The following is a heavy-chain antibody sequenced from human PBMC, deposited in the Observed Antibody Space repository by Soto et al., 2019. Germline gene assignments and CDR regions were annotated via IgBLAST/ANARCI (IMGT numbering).Heavy chain of an antibody. D-gene: IGHD3-10*01. CDR3: ARVRMVRGVISYYYYYMDV. J-gene: IGHJ6*03. V-gene: IGHV1-8*01. Sequence: QVQLVQSGAEVKKPGASVKVSCKASGYTFTSYDINWVRQATGQGLEWMGWMNPNSGNTGYAQKFQGRVTMTRNTAISTAYMELSSLRSEDTAVYYCARVRMVRGVISYYYYYMDVWGKGTTVTVSS. CDR2: MNPNSGNT. CDR1: GYTFTSYD.